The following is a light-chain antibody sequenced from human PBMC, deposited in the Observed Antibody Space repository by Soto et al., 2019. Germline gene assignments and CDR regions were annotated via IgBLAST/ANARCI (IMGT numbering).Light chain of an antibody. CDR1: QSVSSN. Sequence: EIVMTQSPATLSVSPGERATLSCRASQSVSSNLAWYQQKPGQAPRLLINGAPTRATGIPARFSGSGSGTEFTLTISSLQSEDFAVYYCQQYYNWPRTFGQGTKVDIK. J-gene: IGKJ1*01. CDR2: GAP. CDR3: QQYYNWPRT. V-gene: IGKV3-15*01.